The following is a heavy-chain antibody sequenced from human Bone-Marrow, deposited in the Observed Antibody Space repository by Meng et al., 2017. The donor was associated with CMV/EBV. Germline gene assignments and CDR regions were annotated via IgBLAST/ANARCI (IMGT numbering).Heavy chain of an antibody. CDR2: ISGSGGST. D-gene: IGHD3-10*01. V-gene: IGHV3-23*01. CDR1: GFTFGDYS. CDR3: AKDNADNTIRWGY. Sequence: GGSLRLSCSASGFTFGDYSVTWVRQAPGKGLEWVSAISGSGGSTYYADSVKGRFTISRDNSKNTLYLQMNSLRAEDTAVYYCAKDNADNTIRWGYWGQGTLVTVSS. J-gene: IGHJ4*02.